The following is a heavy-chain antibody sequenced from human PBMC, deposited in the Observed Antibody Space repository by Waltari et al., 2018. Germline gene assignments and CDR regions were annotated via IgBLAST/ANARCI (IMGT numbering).Heavy chain of an antibody. V-gene: IGHV1-24*01. CDR1: GYTLTELS. CDR2: LDPENGEA. J-gene: IGHJ3*02. CDR3: ATEQGDPGSLDI. D-gene: IGHD1-26*01. Sequence: QVQLVQSGAEVKKPGASVKVSCKVSGYTLTELSMHWVRQAPGKGLEWMGVLDPENGEALFAQKSAGRVPITKDTSTVTAYMELSNLRSEDTAVYYYATEQGDPGSLDIGAQRTMDTVSS.